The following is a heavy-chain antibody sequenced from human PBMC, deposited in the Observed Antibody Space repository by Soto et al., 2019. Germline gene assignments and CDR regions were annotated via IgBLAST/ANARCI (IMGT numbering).Heavy chain of an antibody. D-gene: IGHD1-26*01. CDR1: GDSVSSNSAG. CDR3: ARGEQYSGRIFDY. V-gene: IGHV6-1*01. Sequence: PSQTLSLTCAITGDSVSSNSAGWSWVRQSPSRGLEWLGRTYYRSKWYYEYAVSVRGRITIKPDTSKNQYSLQLNSVTPEDTAVYFCARGEQYSGRIFDYWGQGTLVTAPQ. J-gene: IGHJ4*01. CDR2: TYYRSKWYY.